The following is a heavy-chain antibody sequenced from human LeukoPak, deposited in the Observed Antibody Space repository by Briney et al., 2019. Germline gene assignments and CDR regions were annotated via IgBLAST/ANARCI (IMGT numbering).Heavy chain of an antibody. J-gene: IGHJ4*02. D-gene: IGHD6-13*01. CDR2: ISSSSSTI. Sequence: GGSLRLSCAASGFTFSSYSMNWVRQAPGKGLEWVSYISSSSSTIYYADSVEGRFTISRDNAKNSLYLQMNSLRAEDTAVYYCARDRPRGVAAAGFDYWGQGTLVTVSS. V-gene: IGHV3-48*01. CDR1: GFTFSSYS. CDR3: ARDRPRGVAAAGFDY.